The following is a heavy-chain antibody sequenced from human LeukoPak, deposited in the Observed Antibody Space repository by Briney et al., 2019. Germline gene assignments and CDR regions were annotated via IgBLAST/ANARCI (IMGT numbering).Heavy chain of an antibody. J-gene: IGHJ4*02. CDR1: GFTFSSYA. Sequence: GGSLRLSCAASGFTFSSYAMSWVRQAPGKGLEWVSAISGSGGSTYYADSVKGRFTISRDNSKNTLYLQMNSLRAEDTAVYYCAKDRAEQWLHFTFDYWGQGTLVTVSS. CDR3: AKDRAEQWLHFTFDY. D-gene: IGHD6-19*01. CDR2: ISGSGGST. V-gene: IGHV3-23*01.